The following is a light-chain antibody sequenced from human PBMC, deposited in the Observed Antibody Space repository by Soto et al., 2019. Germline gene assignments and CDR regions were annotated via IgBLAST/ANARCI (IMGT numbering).Light chain of an antibody. CDR3: QQRYNWPIT. CDR1: QSVSGY. J-gene: IGKJ5*01. CDR2: ADS. V-gene: IGKV3-11*01. Sequence: LGETATLSCRASQSVSGYIGWYQQKPGQAPRLLIYADSNRATGIPARFSGSGSGTDFTLTISSLEPEDFSVYYCQQRYNWPITFGQGTRLEIK.